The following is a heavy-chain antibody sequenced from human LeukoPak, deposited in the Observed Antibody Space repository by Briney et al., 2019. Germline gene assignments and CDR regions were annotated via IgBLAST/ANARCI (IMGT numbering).Heavy chain of an antibody. J-gene: IGHJ4*02. V-gene: IGHV1-18*01. CDR1: GYTFTMYG. CDR3: ARDSRGSESPSIY. D-gene: IGHD3-10*01. CDR2: ISAYNDNT. Sequence: ASVKVSCKASGYTFTMYGITWVRQAPGQGLEWMGWISAYNDNTNYAQNLQDRVTMATDASTSTVYMELRSLGSDDTAVYYCARDSRGSESPSIYWGQGTLVTVSS.